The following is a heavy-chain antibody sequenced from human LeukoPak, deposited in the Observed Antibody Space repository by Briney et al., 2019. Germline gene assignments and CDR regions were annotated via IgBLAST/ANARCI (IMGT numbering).Heavy chain of an antibody. V-gene: IGHV3-53*01. J-gene: IGHJ2*01. CDR2: LYSGSDT. Sequence: GGPLRLSCAASGLTVSTNYMNWVRQAPGKGLEWVSILYSGSDTYYADSVKGRFTISRDDSRNTLFLHMNSLKAEDTAIYYCARVGDHFHWFLDLWGRGTLVAVSS. CDR1: GLTVSTNY. CDR3: ARVGDHFHWFLDL. D-gene: IGHD2-21*01.